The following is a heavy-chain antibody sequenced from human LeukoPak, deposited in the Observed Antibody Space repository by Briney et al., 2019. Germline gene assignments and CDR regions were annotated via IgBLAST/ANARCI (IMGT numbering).Heavy chain of an antibody. Sequence: ASVKVSCKASGYTFTGYYMHWVRQAPGQGLEWMGWISPNSGGTNYAQKFQGRVTMTRDTSISTAYMELSRLRSDDTAVYYCARDSYDSSGYLDYWGQGTLVTVSS. V-gene: IGHV1-2*02. CDR1: GYTFTGYY. D-gene: IGHD3-22*01. CDR3: ARDSYDSSGYLDY. CDR2: ISPNSGGT. J-gene: IGHJ4*02.